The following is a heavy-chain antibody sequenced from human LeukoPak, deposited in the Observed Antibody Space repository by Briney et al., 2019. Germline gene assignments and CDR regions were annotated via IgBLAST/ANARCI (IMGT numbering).Heavy chain of an antibody. Sequence: SETLSLTCTVSGGSISSYYWSWIRQPPGKGLEWIGYIYYSGSINYNPSLKSRVTISVDTSKNQFSLKLSSVTATDTAVYYCARHRGSSSNFDYWGQGTLVTVSS. D-gene: IGHD6-6*01. V-gene: IGHV4-59*08. J-gene: IGHJ4*02. CDR2: IYYSGSI. CDR3: ARHRGSSSNFDY. CDR1: GGSISSYY.